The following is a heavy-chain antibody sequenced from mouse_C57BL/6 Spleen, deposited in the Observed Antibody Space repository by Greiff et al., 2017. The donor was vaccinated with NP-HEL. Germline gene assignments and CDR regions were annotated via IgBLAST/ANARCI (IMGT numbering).Heavy chain of an antibody. J-gene: IGHJ2*01. CDR1: GYTFTDYY. CDR3: ARSYYDYDNFDY. D-gene: IGHD2-4*01. Sequence: VQLQQSGPVLVKPGASVKMSCKASGYTFTDYYMNWVKQSHGKSLEWIGVINPYNGGTSYNQKFKGKATLTVDKSSSTAYMELNSLTSEDSAVYYCARSYYDYDNFDYWGQGTTLTVSS. V-gene: IGHV1-19*01. CDR2: INPYNGGT.